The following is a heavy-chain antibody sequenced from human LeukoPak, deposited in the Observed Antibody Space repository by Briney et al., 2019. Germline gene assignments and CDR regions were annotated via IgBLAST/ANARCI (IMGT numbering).Heavy chain of an antibody. J-gene: IGHJ4*02. CDR2: INQDGTEK. V-gene: IGHV3-7*01. D-gene: IGHD3-10*01. CDR3: AKLAKFFYGSETFYFFEH. Sequence: GGSLRLSCVASGFSFNTYWMSWVRQAPGEGLEWVANINQDGTEKYYVDSVKGRFVISRDYGKNSLYLQMNSLRVEDTAVYYCAKLAKFFYGSETFYFFEHWGQGTPVTASS. CDR1: GFSFNTYW.